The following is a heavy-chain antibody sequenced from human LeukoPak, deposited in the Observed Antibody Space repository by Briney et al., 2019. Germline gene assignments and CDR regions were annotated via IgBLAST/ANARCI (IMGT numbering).Heavy chain of an antibody. CDR2: IKQDGSDK. CDR3: AKGGPLGWAYFDY. CDR1: GFTFSSYW. V-gene: IGHV3-7*03. D-gene: IGHD6-19*01. Sequence: GGSLRLSCAASGFTFSSYWMSWVRQAPGKGLEWVANIKQDGSDKYYVDSVKGRFTISRDNAKNSLYLQMNSLRAEDTALYYCAKGGPLGWAYFDYWGQGTLVTVSS. J-gene: IGHJ4*02.